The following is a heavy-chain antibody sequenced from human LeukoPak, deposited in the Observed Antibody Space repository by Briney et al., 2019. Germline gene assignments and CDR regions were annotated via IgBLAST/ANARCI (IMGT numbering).Heavy chain of an antibody. CDR3: ARGRQWLEPFDY. J-gene: IGHJ4*02. CDR2: ISTNSDYI. V-gene: IGHV3-21*01. D-gene: IGHD6-19*01. CDR1: GFTFSTYS. Sequence: GGSLRLSCAASGFTFSTYSMNWVRQTPGKGLEWVSCISTNSDYIYYADSVKSRFTISRDNAKNSLYLQMNSLRAEDTAVYYCARGRQWLEPFDYWGQGALVTVSS.